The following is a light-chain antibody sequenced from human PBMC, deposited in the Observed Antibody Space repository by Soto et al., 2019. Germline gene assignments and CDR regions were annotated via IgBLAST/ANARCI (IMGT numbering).Light chain of an antibody. J-gene: IGKJ1*01. CDR3: HQRHSWPRT. CDR2: LAS. Sequence: EIVLTQSPATLSLSPGDRVTLSCRASQAVNTRLAWYQHKPGQAPRLLIYLASNRAAGVPARFSGSGSGTDFTLTISDVEPEDFAVYYCHQRHSWPRTFGQGTKVDIK. CDR1: QAVNTR. V-gene: IGKV3-11*01.